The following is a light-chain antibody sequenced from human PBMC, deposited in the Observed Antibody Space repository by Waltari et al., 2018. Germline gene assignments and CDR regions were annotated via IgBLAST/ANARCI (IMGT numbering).Light chain of an antibody. CDR2: YTN. J-gene: IGKJ1*01. CDR1: QDISTY. Sequence: DIQMSQSPSSLSTSVGDRVTITCRASQDISTYLYWYQQIPGKAPKLLIYYTNTLASGVPSRFCGSGSDTEVTFTISSQQAEDSATFYCQPSNSNLPTFGQGTKVEIK. V-gene: IGKV1-17*01. CDR3: QPSNSNLPT.